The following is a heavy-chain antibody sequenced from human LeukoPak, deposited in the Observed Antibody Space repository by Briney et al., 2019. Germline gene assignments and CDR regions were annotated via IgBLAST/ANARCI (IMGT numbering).Heavy chain of an antibody. J-gene: IGHJ4*02. CDR1: GFTLNSNA. Sequence: GGSLRLSCAVSGFTLNSNAMCWVRQAPGKGLEWVSGISRMGVTTYYADSVKGRFTISRDTSKNTLYLQMNTLRPEDTAVYYCAKEEIPNDYWGQGTLVTVSS. CDR2: ISRMGVTT. D-gene: IGHD2-2*02. V-gene: IGHV3-23*01. CDR3: AKEEIPNDY.